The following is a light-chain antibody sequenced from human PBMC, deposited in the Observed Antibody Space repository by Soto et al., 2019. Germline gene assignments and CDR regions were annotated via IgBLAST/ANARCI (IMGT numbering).Light chain of an antibody. V-gene: IGLV1-44*01. CDR1: SSNIGRNT. J-gene: IGLJ1*01. CDR3: AAWDDSLSGYV. Sequence: QSVLTQPPSTSGTPGQMVTISCSGSSSNIGRNTVNWYQHLPGSAPKLLIYSNNQRPSGVPDRFSGSKSGTSASLAVSGLQSEDEADYYCAAWDDSLSGYVFGTGTKVTVL. CDR2: SNN.